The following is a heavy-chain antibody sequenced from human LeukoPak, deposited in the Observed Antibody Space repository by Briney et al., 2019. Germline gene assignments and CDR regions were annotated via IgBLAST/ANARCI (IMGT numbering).Heavy chain of an antibody. Sequence: PSETLSLTCTVSGGSISSGDYYWSWIRQPPGKGLEWIGYIYYSGSTYYNPSLKSRVTISVDTSKNQFSLKLSSVTAADTAVYYCARHSPTPQLVPAACIDYWGQGTLVTVSS. V-gene: IGHV4-30-4*01. J-gene: IGHJ4*02. CDR2: IYYSGST. CDR1: GGSISSGDYY. D-gene: IGHD2-2*01. CDR3: ARHSPTPQLVPAACIDY.